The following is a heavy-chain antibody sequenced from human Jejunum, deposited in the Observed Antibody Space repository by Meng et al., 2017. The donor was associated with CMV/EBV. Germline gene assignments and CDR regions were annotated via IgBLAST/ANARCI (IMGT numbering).Heavy chain of an antibody. CDR3: AKAGGAYDKGFDY. Sequence: SGFTFNNYAVSWVRQAPGKGLECVSRISVSGISTYYTDSVKGRFTISRDNSKSTLYLQMNSLRAEDSAIYYCAKAGGAYDKGFDYWGQGTLVTVSS. V-gene: IGHV3-23*01. CDR1: GFTFNNYA. D-gene: IGHD3-22*01. CDR2: ISVSGIST. J-gene: IGHJ4*02.